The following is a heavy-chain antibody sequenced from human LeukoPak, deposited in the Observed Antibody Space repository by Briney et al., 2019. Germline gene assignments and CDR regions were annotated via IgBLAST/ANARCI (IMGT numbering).Heavy chain of an antibody. CDR1: RFTFSSYA. V-gene: IGHV3-9*01. CDR2: ISWNSGSI. Sequence: GGSLRLSCAASRFTFSSYAMHWVRQAPGKGLEWVSGISWNSGSIGYADSVKGRFTISRDNAKNSLYLQMNSLRAEDTALYYCAKDIVADTEYYFDYWGQGTLVTVSS. D-gene: IGHD6-19*01. J-gene: IGHJ4*02. CDR3: AKDIVADTEYYFDY.